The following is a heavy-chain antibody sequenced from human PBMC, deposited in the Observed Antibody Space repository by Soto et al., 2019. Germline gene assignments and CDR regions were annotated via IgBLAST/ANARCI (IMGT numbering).Heavy chain of an antibody. V-gene: IGHV4-59*08. CDR3: ARHRLLSPHGSGSYRWFDP. Sequence: SETLSLTCTVSGGSISSYYWSWIRQPPGKGLEWIGYIYYSESTNYNPSLKSRVTISVDTSKNQFSLKLSSVTAADTAVYYCARHRLLSPHGSGSYRWFDPWGQGTLVTVSS. D-gene: IGHD3-10*01. CDR2: IYYSEST. J-gene: IGHJ5*02. CDR1: GGSISSYY.